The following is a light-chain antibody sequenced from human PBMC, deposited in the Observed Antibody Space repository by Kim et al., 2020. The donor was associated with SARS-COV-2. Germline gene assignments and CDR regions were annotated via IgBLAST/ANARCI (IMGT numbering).Light chain of an antibody. V-gene: IGKV3-20*01. CDR2: DAS. J-gene: IGKJ4*01. Sequence: SPGERAPLPCRASQSVSSSNLAWYQQKPGQPPRLLMYDASSRATGIPDRFSGSGSGTDFTLTISRLEPEDFAVYYCQQYGSTPLTFGGGTKVDIK. CDR3: QQYGSTPLT. CDR1: QSVSSSN.